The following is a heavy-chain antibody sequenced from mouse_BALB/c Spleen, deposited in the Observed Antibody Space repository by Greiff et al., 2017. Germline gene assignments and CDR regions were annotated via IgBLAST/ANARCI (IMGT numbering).Heavy chain of an antibody. CDR3: ARSKGVLYGNYGVFDY. Sequence: QGQLQQSGAELVRPGTSVKVSCKASGYAFTNYLIEWVKQRPGQGLEWIGVINPGSGGTNYNEKFKGKATLTADKSSSTAYMQLSSLTSDDSAVYFCARSKGVLYGNYGVFDYWGQGTTLTVSS. V-gene: IGHV1-54*01. J-gene: IGHJ2*01. CDR1: GYAFTNYL. D-gene: IGHD2-1*01. CDR2: INPGSGGT.